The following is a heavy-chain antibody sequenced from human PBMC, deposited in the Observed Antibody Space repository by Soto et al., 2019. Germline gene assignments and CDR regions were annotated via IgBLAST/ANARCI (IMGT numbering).Heavy chain of an antibody. D-gene: IGHD7-27*01. CDR1: GGSINNHY. CDR3: ARSNWYSEY. Sequence: QVQLQESGPGLVKPSETLSLTCTVSGGSINNHYCTWIRQPPGKGLEWIGYIYYTVSTNYNPSLKSRVTISVDTSKNQFSLNLTSLTAADTAIYYCARSNWYSEYWGQGTLVTVSS. J-gene: IGHJ4*02. V-gene: IGHV4-59*11. CDR2: IYYTVST.